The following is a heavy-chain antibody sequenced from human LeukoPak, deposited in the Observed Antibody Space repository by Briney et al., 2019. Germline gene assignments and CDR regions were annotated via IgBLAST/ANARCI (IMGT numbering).Heavy chain of an antibody. V-gene: IGHV3-7*01. CDR3: ARPLGGVVVASDY. Sequence: GGSLRLSCAASGFTFSSYWMSWVRQAPGKGLEWVADIKQDGSEKYYVDSVKGRFTISRDNAKNSLYLQMNSLRAEDTTVYYCARPLGGVVVASDYWGQGTLVTVSS. CDR2: IKQDGSEK. CDR1: GFTFSSYW. J-gene: IGHJ4*02. D-gene: IGHD2-15*01.